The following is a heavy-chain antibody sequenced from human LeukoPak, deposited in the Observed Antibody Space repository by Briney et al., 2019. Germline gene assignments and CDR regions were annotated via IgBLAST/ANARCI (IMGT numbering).Heavy chain of an antibody. D-gene: IGHD3-10*01. CDR2: ISFDGSDK. Sequence: GGSLRLSCAASGFTFSTYGMHWVRQAPGKGLEWVAVISFDGSDKDYADSVKGRFTISRDNSKNTLYLQMNSLRAEDTAVYYCANGMYYYGSGSYYGNYDPFDYWGQGTLVTVSS. V-gene: IGHV3-30*18. CDR1: GFTFSTYG. CDR3: ANGMYYYGSGSYYGNYDPFDY. J-gene: IGHJ4*02.